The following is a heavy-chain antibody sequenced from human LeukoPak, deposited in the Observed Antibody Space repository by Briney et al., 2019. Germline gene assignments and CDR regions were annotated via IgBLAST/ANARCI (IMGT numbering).Heavy chain of an antibody. CDR1: GFTFSSYG. CDR2: IRYDGSNK. V-gene: IGHV3-30*02. J-gene: IGHJ4*02. Sequence: PGGSLRLSCAASGFTFSSYGMHWVRQAPGKGLEWVAFIRYDGSNKYYADSVKGRFTISRDNSKNTLYLQMNSLRAEDTAVCYCAKDASGWIYLFDYWGQGTLVTVSS. CDR3: AKDASGWIYLFDY. D-gene: IGHD6-19*01.